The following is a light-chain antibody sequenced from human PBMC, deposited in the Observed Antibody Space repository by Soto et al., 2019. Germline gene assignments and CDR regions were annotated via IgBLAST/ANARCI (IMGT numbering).Light chain of an antibody. CDR1: QSVGGS. J-gene: IGKJ1*01. V-gene: IGKV3-11*01. Sequence: EIVLTQSPATLSLSPGERATLSCRASQSVGGSLAWYQQRPGQAPRLLIYDASHRATGIPARFSGSGSESDFILTISSLEPEDFAVYYCHQRINWPRTFGQGPKVEIK. CDR2: DAS. CDR3: HQRINWPRT.